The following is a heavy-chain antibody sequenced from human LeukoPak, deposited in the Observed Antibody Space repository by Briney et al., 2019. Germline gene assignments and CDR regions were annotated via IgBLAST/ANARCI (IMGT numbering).Heavy chain of an antibody. V-gene: IGHV4-39*01. D-gene: IGHD6-13*01. CDR1: GGSISSSSYY. J-gene: IGHJ4*02. Sequence: SETLSLTCTVSGGSISSSSYYWGWIRQPPGKGLERIGSIYYSGSTYYNPSLKSRVTISVDTSKNQFSLKLSSVTAADTAVYYCARQRQQLVLGYWGQGTLVTVSS. CDR2: IYYSGST. CDR3: ARQRQQLVLGY.